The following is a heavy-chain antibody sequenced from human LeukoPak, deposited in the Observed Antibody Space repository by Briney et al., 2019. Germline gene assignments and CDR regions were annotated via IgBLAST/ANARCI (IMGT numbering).Heavy chain of an antibody. V-gene: IGHV4-61*01. CDR1: GGSVSSGSYY. CDR2: IYYSGST. CDR3: ARGYCSGGSCYSFDY. D-gene: IGHD2-15*01. Sequence: SETLSLTCTVSGGSVSSGSYYWSWIRQPPGKGLEWIGYIYYSGSTNYNPSLKSRVTISVDTSKNQFSLKLSSVTAADTAVYYCARGYCSGGSCYSFDYWGQGTLVTVSS. J-gene: IGHJ4*02.